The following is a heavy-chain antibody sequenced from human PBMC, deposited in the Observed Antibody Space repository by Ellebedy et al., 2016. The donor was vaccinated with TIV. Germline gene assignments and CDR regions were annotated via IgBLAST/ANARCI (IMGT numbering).Heavy chain of an antibody. CDR2: INGGKGNT. V-gene: IGHV1-3*01. Sequence: AASVKVSCKASGYSFTDYAVQWVRQAPGQSFEWMGWINGGKGNTKFSQKVQGRVTFTRDTSATTAYMELSNLRSEDTAVYFCARGYCSGRSCHLSEEYYFDYWGQGTLVTVSS. CDR3: ARGYCSGRSCHLSEEYYFDY. CDR1: GYSFTDYA. J-gene: IGHJ4*02. D-gene: IGHD2-15*01.